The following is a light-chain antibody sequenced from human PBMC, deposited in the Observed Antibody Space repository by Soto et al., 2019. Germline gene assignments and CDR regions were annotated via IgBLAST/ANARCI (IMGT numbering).Light chain of an antibody. Sequence: DIVMTQSPLSLPVTPGEPASISCRSSQSLLHSNGYTYLDWYLQKPGQSPRLLIYLGSNRASGVPDMFSGSGAGTDFTLKISRVEAEDVGLYYCMHALEVPVTFGQGTRLEIK. V-gene: IGKV2-28*01. CDR2: LGS. CDR3: MHALEVPVT. J-gene: IGKJ5*01. CDR1: QSLLHSNGYTY.